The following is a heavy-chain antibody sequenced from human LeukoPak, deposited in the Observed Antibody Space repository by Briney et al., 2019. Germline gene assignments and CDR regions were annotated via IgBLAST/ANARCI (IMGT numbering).Heavy chain of an antibody. Sequence: SVKVSCKASGGTFSSYAISWVRQAPGQGLEWMGRIIPILGIANYAQKFQGRVTITADKSTSTAYMELSGLRSEDTAVYYCARDLGAAAGVDYWGQGTLVTVSS. D-gene: IGHD6-13*01. J-gene: IGHJ4*02. CDR3: ARDLGAAAGVDY. CDR1: GGTFSSYA. V-gene: IGHV1-69*04. CDR2: IIPILGIA.